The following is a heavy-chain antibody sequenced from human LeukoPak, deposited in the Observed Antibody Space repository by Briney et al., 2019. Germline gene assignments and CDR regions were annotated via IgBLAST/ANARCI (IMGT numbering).Heavy chain of an antibody. CDR2: INHSGST. J-gene: IGHJ4*02. D-gene: IGHD3-3*01. CDR3: ARGRQGITIFGVVTRKYFDY. V-gene: IGHV4-34*01. Sequence: SETLSLTCAVYGGSFSGCYWSWIRQPPGKGLEWIGEINHSGSTTYNPSLKSRVTISVDTSKNQFSLKLSSVTAADTAVYYCARGRQGITIFGVVTRKYFDYWGQGTLVTVSS. CDR1: GGSFSGCY.